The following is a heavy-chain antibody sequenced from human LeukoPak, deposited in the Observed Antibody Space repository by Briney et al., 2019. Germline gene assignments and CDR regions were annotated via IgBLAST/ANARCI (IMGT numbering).Heavy chain of an antibody. CDR3: ARVKAQAARYYGMDV. CDR2: IYYSGST. CDR1: GGSISSYY. Sequence: SETLSLTCTVSGGSISSYYWSWIRQPPGKGLEWIGYIYYSGSTNYNPSLKSRVAISVDTSKNQFCLKLSSVTAADTAVYYCARVKAQAARYYGMDVWGQGTTVTVSS. D-gene: IGHD6-25*01. V-gene: IGHV4-59*01. J-gene: IGHJ6*02.